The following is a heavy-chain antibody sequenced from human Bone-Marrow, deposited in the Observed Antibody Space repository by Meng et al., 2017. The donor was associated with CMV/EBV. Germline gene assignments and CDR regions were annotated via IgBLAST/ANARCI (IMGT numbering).Heavy chain of an antibody. J-gene: IGHJ5*02. D-gene: IGHD2-2*01. Sequence: SETLSLTCTVSGGSISSSSYYWGWIRQPPGKGLEWIGSIYYSGSTYYNPSLKSRVTISVDTSKNQFSLKLSSVTAEDTAVYYCARNFPKWDIVVVPADRRFDPWGQGTLVTVSS. CDR2: IYYSGST. CDR3: ARNFPKWDIVVVPADRRFDP. CDR1: GGSISSSSYY. V-gene: IGHV4-39*01.